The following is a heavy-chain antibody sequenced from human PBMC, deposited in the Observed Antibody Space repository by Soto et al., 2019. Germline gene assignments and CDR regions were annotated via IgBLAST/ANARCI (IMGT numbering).Heavy chain of an antibody. D-gene: IGHD6-19*01. J-gene: IGHJ4*02. CDR1: GFTFSSYA. V-gene: IGHV3-64*01. CDR3: ARARGIAVAEYYFDY. Sequence: HPGGSLRLSCAASGFTFSSYAMHWVRQAPGKGLEYVSAISSNGGSTYYANSVKGRFTISRDNSKNTLYLQMGSLRAEDMVVYYCARARGIAVAEYYFDYWGQGTLVTVSS. CDR2: ISSNGGST.